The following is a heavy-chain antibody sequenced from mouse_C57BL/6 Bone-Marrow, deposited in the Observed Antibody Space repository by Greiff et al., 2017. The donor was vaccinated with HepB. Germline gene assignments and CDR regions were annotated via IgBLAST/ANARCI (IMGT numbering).Heavy chain of an antibody. CDR1: GYTFTDYY. J-gene: IGHJ2*01. D-gene: IGHD1-1*01. CDR3: ARKTTVVATNFDY. CDR2: INPYNGGT. V-gene: IGHV1-19*01. Sequence: VQLQQPGAELVKPGASVKLSCKASGYTFTDYYMNWVKQSHGKSLEWIGVINPYNGGTSYNQKFKGKATLTVDKSSSTAYMELNSLTSEDSAVYYCARKTTVVATNFDYWGQGTTLTVSS.